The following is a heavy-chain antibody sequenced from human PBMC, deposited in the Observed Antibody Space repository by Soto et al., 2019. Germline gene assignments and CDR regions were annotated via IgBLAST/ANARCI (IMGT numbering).Heavy chain of an antibody. J-gene: IGHJ4*02. V-gene: IGHV1-46*01. Sequence: QVHLEQSGAEVEKPGASVNLSCKATGYAFPRYYMHWVRQAPGQGLEWVGMINPRGDTPRYAEKFPGRVPLTRGTSTSPVYLELTSLTFADTAIYYCITSGAAGIDGFDSWGQGILVTVSS. D-gene: IGHD5-12*01. CDR1: GYAFPRYY. CDR2: INPRGDTP. CDR3: ITSGAAGIDGFDS.